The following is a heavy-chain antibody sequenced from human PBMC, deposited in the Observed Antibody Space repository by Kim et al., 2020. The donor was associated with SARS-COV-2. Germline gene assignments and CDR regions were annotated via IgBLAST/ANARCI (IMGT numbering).Heavy chain of an antibody. CDR1: GFTFSTYA. D-gene: IGHD3-10*01. Sequence: GGSLRLSCVASGFTFSTYAMSWVRQAPEKGLEWVSVIYSTGTTTSYRDSVKGRFTVSRDNSKNTPYLQMNSLRAEDTAVYYCAKHYGNYFGYWVQGNLLTVSS. V-gene: IGHV3-23*03. J-gene: IGHJ4*02. CDR3: AKHYGNYFGY. CDR2: IYSTGTTT.